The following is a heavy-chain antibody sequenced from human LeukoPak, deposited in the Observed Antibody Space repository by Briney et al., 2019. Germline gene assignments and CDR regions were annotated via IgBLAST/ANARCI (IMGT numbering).Heavy chain of an antibody. J-gene: IGHJ4*02. CDR3: AREYSSGWYVVDY. CDR1: GFAVGSNY. D-gene: IGHD6-19*01. V-gene: IGHV3-53*01. CDR2: IYSGGAI. Sequence: PGGSLRLSCVASGFAVGSNYMSWVRQAPGKGLEWVSLIYSGGAIRYADSVKGRFTISRDNSRNTLYLRMNSLRAEDTAVFYCAREYSSGWYVVDYWGQGTLVTVSS.